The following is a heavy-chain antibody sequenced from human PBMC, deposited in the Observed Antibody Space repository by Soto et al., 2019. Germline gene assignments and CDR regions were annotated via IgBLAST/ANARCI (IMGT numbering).Heavy chain of an antibody. CDR1: GCPFVDHG. CDR2: ISGSGGST. J-gene: IGHJ4*02. V-gene: IGHV3-23*01. CDR3: AKVLTAGGLDY. Sequence: RLPYRFAGCPFVDHGVRRIIQAPGKGLEWVSSISGSGGSTYYADSVKGRFTISRDNSKNTLYLQMNSLSAEDMAVYFCAKVLTAGGLDYWGQRTLVTVFS. D-gene: IGHD6-13*01.